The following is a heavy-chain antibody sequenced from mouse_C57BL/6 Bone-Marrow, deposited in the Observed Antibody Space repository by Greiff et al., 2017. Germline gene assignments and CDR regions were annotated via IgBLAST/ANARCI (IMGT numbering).Heavy chain of an antibody. Sequence: EVKLVESEGGLVQPGSSMKLSCTASGFTFSDYYMAWVRQVPEKGLEWVANINYDGSSTYYLDSLKSRFIISRDNAKNILYLQMSSLKSEDTATYYCARVGDDGYYFDYWGQGTTLTVSS. J-gene: IGHJ2*01. V-gene: IGHV5-16*01. D-gene: IGHD2-12*01. CDR3: ARVGDDGYYFDY. CDR2: INYDGSST. CDR1: GFTFSDYY.